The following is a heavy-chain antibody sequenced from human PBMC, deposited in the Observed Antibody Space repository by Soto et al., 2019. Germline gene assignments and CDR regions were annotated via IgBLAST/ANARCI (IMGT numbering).Heavy chain of an antibody. CDR1: GFSFSSYA. CDR2: ISGSGGST. V-gene: IGHV3-23*01. D-gene: IGHD6-19*01. CDR3: AKDSGWSDYYYFDY. Sequence: GGSLRLSCAASGFSFSSYAMTWVRQAPGKGLEWVSAISGSGGSTYYADSVKGRFTISRDNSKNTLYLQMNSLRAEDTAVYYCAKDSGWSDYYYFDYWGQGTLVTVSS. J-gene: IGHJ4*02.